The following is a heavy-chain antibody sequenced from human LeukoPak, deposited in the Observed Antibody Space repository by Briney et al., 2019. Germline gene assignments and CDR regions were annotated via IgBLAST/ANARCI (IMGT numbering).Heavy chain of an antibody. J-gene: IGHJ4*02. CDR2: ISAYNGNT. V-gene: IGHV1-18*01. CDR3: ARDLHSGIAVAGTRFDY. Sequence: GASVKVSCKTSGYTFTSYGINWVRQAPGQGLEWMGWISAYNGNTNYAQKLQGRVTMTTDTSTSTANMELRSLRSDDTAVYHCARDLHSGIAVAGTRFDYWGQGTLVTVSS. CDR1: GYTFTSYG. D-gene: IGHD6-19*01.